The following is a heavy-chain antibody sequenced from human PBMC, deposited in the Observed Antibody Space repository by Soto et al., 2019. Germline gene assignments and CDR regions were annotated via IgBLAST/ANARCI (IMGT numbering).Heavy chain of an antibody. V-gene: IGHV4-59*12. D-gene: IGHD6-19*01. CDR3: TTGSGWTSDH. Sequence: QEQLQESGPGLVKPSETLSLTCTASGGSISNYYWSWIRQPPGKGLEWIGNIHNSGNTNYNPSLMGRVTISLDTSNNQCPLKMNSVTAADTAVYYCTTGSGWTSDHWGRGTLVTVSS. CDR2: IHNSGNT. CDR1: GGSISNYY. J-gene: IGHJ4*02.